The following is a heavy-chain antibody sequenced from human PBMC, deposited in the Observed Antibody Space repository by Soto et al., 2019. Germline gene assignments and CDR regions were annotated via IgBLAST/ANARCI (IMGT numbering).Heavy chain of an antibody. V-gene: IGHV3-23*01. J-gene: IGHJ6*02. Sequence: PGGSLRLSCAASGFTFSSYAMSWVRQAPGKGLEWVSAISGSGGSTYYADSVKGRFTISRDNSKNTLYLQMNSLRAEDTAVYYCAKALFPEDIVVVPAANYMDVWGQGTTVTVSS. CDR3: AKALFPEDIVVVPAANYMDV. CDR2: ISGSGGST. D-gene: IGHD2-2*01. CDR1: GFTFSSYA.